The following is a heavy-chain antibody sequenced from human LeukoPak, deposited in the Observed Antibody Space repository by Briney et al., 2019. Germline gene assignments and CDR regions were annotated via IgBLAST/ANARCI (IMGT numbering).Heavy chain of an antibody. V-gene: IGHV3-48*02. Sequence: GGSLRLSCAASGFTFSSYSMNWVRQAPGKGLEWVSYIRPTISSSIYYADSVKGRFTISRDNAKNSLLLQMNSLRDEDTAVYYCARAAYSSSPDYWGQGTLVTVSS. CDR3: ARAAYSSSPDY. CDR1: GFTFSSYS. CDR2: IRPTISSSI. D-gene: IGHD6-13*01. J-gene: IGHJ4*02.